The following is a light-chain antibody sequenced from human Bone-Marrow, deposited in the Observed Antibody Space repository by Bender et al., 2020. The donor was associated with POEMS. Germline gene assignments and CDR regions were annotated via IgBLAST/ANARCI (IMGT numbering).Light chain of an antibody. J-gene: IGLJ3*02. CDR1: DLGDKR. CDR2: YDS. V-gene: IGLV3-21*04. CDR3: QVWHSRSDSWV. Sequence: SYVLTQPPSVSVAPGETAMITCGGSDLGDKRVHWYRQRPDQAPALVISYDSDRPSGIPERLSGSNSGNTATLTISRVEAGDEADYYCQVWHSRSDSWVFGGGTKLTVL.